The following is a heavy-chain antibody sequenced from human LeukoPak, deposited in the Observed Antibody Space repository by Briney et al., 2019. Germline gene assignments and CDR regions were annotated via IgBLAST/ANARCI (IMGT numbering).Heavy chain of an antibody. CDR1: GFTFSSYS. V-gene: IGHV3-21*01. CDR3: ASRKITMIVVVTDPGAFDI. CDR2: ISSSSSYI. D-gene: IGHD3-22*01. J-gene: IGHJ3*02. Sequence: GGSLRLSCAASGFTFSSYSMNWVRQAPGKGLEWVSSISSSSSYIYYADSVKGRFTISRDNAKNSLYLQMNSLRAEDTAVYYCASRKITMIVVVTDPGAFDIWGQGTMVTVSS.